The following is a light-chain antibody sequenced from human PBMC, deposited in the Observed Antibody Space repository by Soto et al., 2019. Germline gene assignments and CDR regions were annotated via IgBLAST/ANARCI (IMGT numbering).Light chain of an antibody. V-gene: IGKV3-15*01. CDR3: QQYHNWPPRYT. CDR2: GAS. J-gene: IGKJ2*01. CDR1: QSVSSN. Sequence: EIVMTQSPATLSVSPGERATLSCRASQSVSSNLAWYQQKPGQAPRLLIYGASTRDTGIPARFIGSGSGTEXTXXXXXXXSEDFAVXXCQQYHNWPPRYTFGQGTKLEIK.